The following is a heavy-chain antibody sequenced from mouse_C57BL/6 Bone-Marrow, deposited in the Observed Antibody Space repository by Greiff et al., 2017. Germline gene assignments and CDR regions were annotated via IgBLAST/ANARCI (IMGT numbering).Heavy chain of an antibody. CDR3: VSHYYGSMWFAY. J-gene: IGHJ3*01. V-gene: IGHV2-2*01. Sequence: QVQLKESGPGLVQPSQSLSITCTVSGFSLTSYGVHWVRQSPGKGLEWLGVIWSGGSTDYNAAFISRLSISKDNSKSQVFFKMNSLQADDTAIYYCVSHYYGSMWFAYWGQGTRVTVSA. D-gene: IGHD1-1*01. CDR1: GFSLTSYG. CDR2: IWSGGST.